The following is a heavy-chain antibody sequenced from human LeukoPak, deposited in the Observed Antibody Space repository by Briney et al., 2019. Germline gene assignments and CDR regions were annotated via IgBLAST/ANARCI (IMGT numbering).Heavy chain of an antibody. CDR2: IKQDGSVK. D-gene: IGHD6-19*01. Sequence: GGSLRLSCAASGFTFTNYWMTWVRQAPGKGLEWVANIKQDGSVKYYVDSVKGRFTISRDNAKNSLYLQMNSLRVEDTAVYYCAKDSTTVAGDLWNWGQGTLVTVSS. CDR3: AKDSTTVAGDLWN. V-gene: IGHV3-7*03. CDR1: GFTFTNYW. J-gene: IGHJ4*02.